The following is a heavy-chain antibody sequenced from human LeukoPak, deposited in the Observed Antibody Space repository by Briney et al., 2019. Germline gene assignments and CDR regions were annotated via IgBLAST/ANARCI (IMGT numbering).Heavy chain of an antibody. CDR2: IYHSGST. V-gene: IGHV4-38-2*01. J-gene: IGHJ5*02. Sequence: SETLSLTCAVSHYSISRGYSWGWIRQPPEKGLEWIGSIYHSGSTYYNPSLKSRVTLSVDTSKNQFSLKLTSVTASDTAVYYCARHPRGTNWFDPWGQGTLVTVSS. CDR3: ARHPRGTNWFDP. CDR1: HYSISRGYS.